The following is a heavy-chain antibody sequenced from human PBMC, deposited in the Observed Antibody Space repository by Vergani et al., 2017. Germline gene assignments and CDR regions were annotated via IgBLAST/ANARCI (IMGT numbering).Heavy chain of an antibody. CDR1: GGSFTSYH. J-gene: IGHJ6*03. CDR3: PRVNTETNGHLYYYYYMDV. CDR2: IDHTGRP. D-gene: IGHD4-11*01. Sequence: QVQLQQWGGGLLKPSETLSLTCVVNGGSFTSYHWTWIRPSPGEGLEWVGDIDHTGRPDYNPSLKSRRTMSVDKSRNQFSLTLNSVTATDTAIYFCPRVNTETNGHLYYYYYMDVWGQGTAVTVS. V-gene: IGHV4-34*01.